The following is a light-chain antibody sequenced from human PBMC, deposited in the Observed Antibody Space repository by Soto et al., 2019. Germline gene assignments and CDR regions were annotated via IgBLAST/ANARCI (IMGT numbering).Light chain of an antibody. CDR1: QSVFYSSNNKNY. V-gene: IGKV4-1*01. CDR2: WAS. J-gene: IGKJ1*01. CDR3: HQYYSSPQWT. Sequence: DIVATQSPDSLAVSLGERATINCKSSQSVFYSSNNKNYLAWYQHKPGQPPKLLIYWASTRESGVPARFSGSGSGTDFTLTISSLQAEDVAVYYCHQYYSSPQWTFGQGTRVEIK.